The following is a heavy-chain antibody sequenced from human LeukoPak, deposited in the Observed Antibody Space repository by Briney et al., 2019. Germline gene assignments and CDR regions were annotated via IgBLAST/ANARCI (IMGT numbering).Heavy chain of an antibody. CDR2: IRSDGSNK. J-gene: IGHJ6*03. CDR3: AKGGRIGEFYLDV. Sequence: GGSLRLSCAASGFTLSSCAMHWVRQTPGKGLEWVAFIRSDGSNKYYADSVKGRFTISRDISKNTLYLQMNSLRAEDTAVYYCAKGGRIGEFYLDVWGKGTTVTISS. D-gene: IGHD3-10*01. V-gene: IGHV3-30*02. CDR1: GFTLSSCA.